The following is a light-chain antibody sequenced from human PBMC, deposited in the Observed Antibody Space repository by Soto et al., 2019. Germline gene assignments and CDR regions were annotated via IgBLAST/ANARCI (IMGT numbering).Light chain of an antibody. CDR3: SSFAGNNNLV. V-gene: IGLV2-8*01. CDR2: EVS. J-gene: IGLJ2*01. Sequence: QSALTQPPSASGYPGPSVTISCTGTSSDVGGYNYVSWYQQHPGKAPKLMISEVSKRPSGVPDRFSGSKSGNTASLTVSGLQAEDEADYYCSSFAGNNNLVFGGGTKVTVL. CDR1: SSDVGGYNY.